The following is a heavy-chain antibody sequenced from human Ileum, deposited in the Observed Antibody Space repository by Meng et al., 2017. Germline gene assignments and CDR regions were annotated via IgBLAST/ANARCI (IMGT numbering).Heavy chain of an antibody. D-gene: IGHD6-13*01. CDR2: IYHSGST. CDR3: ATRSSSWGPQQPFDY. J-gene: IGHJ4*02. CDR1: GGSISSSNW. Sequence: SETLSLTCAVSGGSISSSNWWSWVRQPPGKGLEWIGEIYHSGSTNYNPSLKSRVTISVDKSKNQFSLKLSSVTAADTAVYYCATRSSSWGPQQPFDYWGQGTLVTVSS. V-gene: IGHV4-4*02.